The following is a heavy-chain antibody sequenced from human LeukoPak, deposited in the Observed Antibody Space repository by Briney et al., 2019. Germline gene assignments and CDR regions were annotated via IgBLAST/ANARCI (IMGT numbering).Heavy chain of an antibody. CDR3: ARPGAYDYDGYFDY. Sequence: SETLSLTCTVSDGSINTPNYYWSWIRQPAGKGLEWIGRIYTSGSTNYNPSLKSRVTMSVDTSKNQFSLKLSSVTAADTAVYYCARPGAYDYDGYFDYWGQGTLVTVSS. D-gene: IGHD4-17*01. CDR1: DGSINTPNYY. CDR2: IYTSGST. J-gene: IGHJ4*02. V-gene: IGHV4-61*02.